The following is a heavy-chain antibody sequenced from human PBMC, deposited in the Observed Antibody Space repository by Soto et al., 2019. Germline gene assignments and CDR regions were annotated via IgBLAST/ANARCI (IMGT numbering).Heavy chain of an antibody. Sequence: QVQLVQSGAEVRKPGASVKVSCKASGYTFTTYDINWVRQATGQGLEWMGWVNPNSGNTGYAQKFQGRVTMTRNTSINTAYMELSSLRSEDTAVYYCTRGTRVAGYWGQGTLVTVSS. V-gene: IGHV1-8*01. CDR1: GYTFTTYD. CDR2: VNPNSGNT. J-gene: IGHJ4*02. CDR3: TRGTRVAGY. D-gene: IGHD2-15*01.